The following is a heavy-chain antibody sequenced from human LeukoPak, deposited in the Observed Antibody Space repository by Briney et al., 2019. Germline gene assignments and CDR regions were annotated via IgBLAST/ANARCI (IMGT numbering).Heavy chain of an antibody. J-gene: IGHJ6*02. Sequence: HPGGSLRLSCAASGFTVSSNYMSWVRQAPGKGLEWVSVIYSGGSTYYADSVKGRFTISRDNSKNTLYLQMNSLRAEDTAVYYCARDPVGENSSSWYWNGWYYYGMDVWGQGTTVTVSS. CDR3: ARDPVGENSSSWYWNGWYYYGMDV. D-gene: IGHD6-13*01. CDR1: GFTVSSNY. CDR2: IYSGGST. V-gene: IGHV3-53*01.